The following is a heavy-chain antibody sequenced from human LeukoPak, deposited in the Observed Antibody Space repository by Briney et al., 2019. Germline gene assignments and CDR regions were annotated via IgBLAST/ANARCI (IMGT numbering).Heavy chain of an antibody. V-gene: IGHV1-69*04. CDR2: IIPILGIA. D-gene: IGHD4-17*01. J-gene: IGHJ4*02. CDR1: GGTFSSYA. Sequence: SVKVSCKASGGTFSSYAISWVRQAPGQGLEWMGRIIPILGIANYAQKSQGRVTITADKSTSTAYMELSRLRSEDTAVYYCARGPASTVTTSSWGQGTLVTVSS. CDR3: ARGPASTVTTSS.